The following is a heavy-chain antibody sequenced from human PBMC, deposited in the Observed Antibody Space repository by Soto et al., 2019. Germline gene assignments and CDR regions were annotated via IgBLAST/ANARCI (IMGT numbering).Heavy chain of an antibody. Sequence: ASVKVSCKASWFTLTSSAVQWVRQARVQRLEWIGLILVGSGNTSCAQRFQARVTSTRDMSTITAYVELSSLRSEDTDVYYCAADQSSMVRVKWYYGMAVCGQGTTATVS. CDR3: AADQSSMVRVKWYYGMAV. CDR1: WFTLTSSA. J-gene: IGHJ6*02. CDR2: ILVGSGNT. V-gene: IGHV1-58*01. D-gene: IGHD3-10*01.